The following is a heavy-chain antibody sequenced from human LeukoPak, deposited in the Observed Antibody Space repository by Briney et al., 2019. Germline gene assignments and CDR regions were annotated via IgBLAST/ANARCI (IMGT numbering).Heavy chain of an antibody. J-gene: IGHJ3*01. V-gene: IGHV4-39*01. Sequence: SETLSLTCKVSGGSITSTIYYWGWIRQPPGTGLEWIGCNSYSGSIHYSPSLKSRVTVSLDTSKNQFSLKLSSVAAADAAVYYCARIGDSSGYHPYSFDFWGQGKVVTVSS. CDR2: NSYSGSI. CDR1: GGSITSTIYY. CDR3: ARIGDSSGYHPYSFDF. D-gene: IGHD3-22*01.